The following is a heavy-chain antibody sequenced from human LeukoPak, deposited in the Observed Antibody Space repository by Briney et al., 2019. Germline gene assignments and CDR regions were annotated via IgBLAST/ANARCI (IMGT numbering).Heavy chain of an antibody. V-gene: IGHV3-66*01. CDR3: ARVKQSSGWGARRVYFDY. J-gene: IGHJ4*02. CDR2: IYSGGST. D-gene: IGHD6-19*01. CDR1: GITVSNNY. Sequence: GGSLRLSCAASGITVSNNYMSWVRQAPGKGLEWVSLIYSGGSTYYADSVRGRFTISRDSSKNTLYLQMNSLRVEDTAVYYCARVKQSSGWGARRVYFDYWGQGTLVTVSS.